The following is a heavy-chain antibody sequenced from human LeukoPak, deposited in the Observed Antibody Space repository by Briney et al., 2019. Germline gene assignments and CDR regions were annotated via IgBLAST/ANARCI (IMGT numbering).Heavy chain of an antibody. V-gene: IGHV1-46*01. J-gene: IGHJ4*02. D-gene: IGHD3-22*01. CDR2: INPSGGST. CDR3: ARVLSSGYSDYFDY. CDR1: GYTFTSYY. Sequence: GASVKVSRKASGYTFTSYYIHWVRQAPEQGLEWMGIINPSGGSTSYAQKFQGRVTMTRDISTSTVYVELSSLRSEDTAVYYCARVLSSGYSDYFDYWGQGTLVTVSS.